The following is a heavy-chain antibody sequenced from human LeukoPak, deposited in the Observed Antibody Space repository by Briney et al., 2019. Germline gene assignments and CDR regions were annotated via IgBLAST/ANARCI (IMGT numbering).Heavy chain of an antibody. V-gene: IGHV3-21*01. Sequence: PGGSLRLSCAASGFTFSSYSMNWVRQAPGKGLEWVSSISSSSSYIYCADSVKGRFTISRDNAKNSLYLQMNSLRAEDTAVYYCARDGNYYGSGSPPSWGQGTLVTVSS. CDR2: ISSSSSYI. J-gene: IGHJ4*02. D-gene: IGHD3-10*01. CDR1: GFTFSSYS. CDR3: ARDGNYYGSGSPPS.